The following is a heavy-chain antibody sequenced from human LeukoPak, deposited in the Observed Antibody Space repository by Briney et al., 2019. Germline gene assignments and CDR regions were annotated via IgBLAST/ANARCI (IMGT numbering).Heavy chain of an antibody. V-gene: IGHV3-43*02. D-gene: IGHD6-19*01. Sequence: GGTLRLSCAGPGFMFHDYAIHWVRQAPGKGLEWVSLISGDGGSTFYADSVKGRFTIFRDNSKNSLYLQMNSLRSDDTALYYCARESESSGWYDYWGQGTLVTVSS. CDR3: ARESESSGWYDY. CDR1: GFMFHDYA. J-gene: IGHJ4*02. CDR2: ISGDGGST.